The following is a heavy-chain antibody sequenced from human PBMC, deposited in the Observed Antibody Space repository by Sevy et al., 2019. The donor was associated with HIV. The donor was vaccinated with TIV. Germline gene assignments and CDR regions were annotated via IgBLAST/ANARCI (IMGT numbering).Heavy chain of an antibody. CDR1: GFSFDDYA. J-gene: IGHJ1*01. D-gene: IGHD6-19*01. CDR3: VKDGGSGSGPSAEYFHH. Sequence: GGSLRLSCAVYGFSFDDYAMHWVRQVPGKGLEWVAGISWNSAFIGYADSVKGRYTISRDNAKNSLYLQINSVIPEDMALYYCVKDGGSGSGPSAEYFHHWGQGTLVTVSS. V-gene: IGHV3-9*03. CDR2: ISWNSAFI.